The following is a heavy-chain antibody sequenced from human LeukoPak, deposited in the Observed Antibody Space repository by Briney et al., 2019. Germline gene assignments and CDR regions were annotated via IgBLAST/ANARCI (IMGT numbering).Heavy chain of an antibody. Sequence: GASVKVSCKASGYTFTSYGISWVRQAPGQGLEWMGWISAYNGNTNYAQKPQGRVTMTTDTSTSTAYMEMRSLRSDDTAVYYCAREGVIMIRGDYYYYYMDVWGKGTTVTVS. D-gene: IGHD3-16*01. V-gene: IGHV1-18*01. CDR1: GYTFTSYG. J-gene: IGHJ6*03. CDR3: AREGVIMIRGDYYYYYMDV. CDR2: ISAYNGNT.